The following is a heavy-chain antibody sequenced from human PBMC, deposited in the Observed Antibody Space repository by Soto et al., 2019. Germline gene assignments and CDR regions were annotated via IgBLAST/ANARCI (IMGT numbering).Heavy chain of an antibody. J-gene: IGHJ4*02. Sequence: SDTLSLTCTVSGASISSYYWSWIRQPAGKGLEWIGRIYSNGRTNYNPSLKSRVTMSVDTSKNQFSLKVTSVTAADTAVYYCATLDSSSSPFDYWGQGTLVTVSS. CDR1: GASISSYY. V-gene: IGHV4-4*07. CDR2: IYSNGRT. D-gene: IGHD6-6*01. CDR3: ATLDSSSSPFDY.